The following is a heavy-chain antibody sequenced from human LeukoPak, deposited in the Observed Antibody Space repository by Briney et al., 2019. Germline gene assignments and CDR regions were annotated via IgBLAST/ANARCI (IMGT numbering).Heavy chain of an antibody. CDR1: GDSMTSTSHF. CDR2: IYYRGST. Sequence: PSETLSLTCTVSGDSMTSTSHFWDWVRQPPGKGLEWIGSIYYRGSTYYNPSLKSRVTISVDTSKNQFSLKLSSVTAADTAVYYCARDLAAAGKPGFLWDPLQNDWYFDLWGRGTLVTVSS. J-gene: IGHJ2*01. V-gene: IGHV4-39*07. D-gene: IGHD6-13*01. CDR3: ARDLAAAGKPGFLWDPLQNDWYFDL.